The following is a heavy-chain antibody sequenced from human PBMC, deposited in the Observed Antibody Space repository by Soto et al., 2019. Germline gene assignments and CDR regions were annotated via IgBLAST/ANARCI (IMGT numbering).Heavy chain of an antibody. J-gene: IGHJ6*02. V-gene: IGHV4-39*01. CDR2: TFYSGLT. CDR3: APLSVSLSGPYGIHV. CDR1: GYSVTSSDYY. Sequence: SETLSLTCSVSGYSVTSSDYYWAWIRQPPGKGLEWIGSTFYSGLTYYNPSLKSRVTLSVDTSKNQFSVRLNSVTAADTAVYYCAPLSVSLSGPYGIHVWGQGTTVTVSS. D-gene: IGHD2-15*01.